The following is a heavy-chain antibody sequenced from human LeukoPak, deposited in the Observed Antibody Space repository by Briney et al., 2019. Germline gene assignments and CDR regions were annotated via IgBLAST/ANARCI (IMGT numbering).Heavy chain of an antibody. CDR2: IYYSGST. D-gene: IGHD3-10*01. CDR3: ARQPYYYGSGSIH. J-gene: IGHJ4*02. CDR1: GGSISSSSYY. V-gene: IGHV4-39*01. Sequence: PSETLSLTCTVSGGSISSSSYYWGWIRQPPGKGLEWIGNIYYSGSTYYNPSLKSRVTISVDTSKNQFSLKLSSVTAADTAVYYCARQPYYYGSGSIHWGQGTLVTVSS.